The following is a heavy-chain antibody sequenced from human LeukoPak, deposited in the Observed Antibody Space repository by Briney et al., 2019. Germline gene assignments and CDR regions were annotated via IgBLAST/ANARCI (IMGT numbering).Heavy chain of an antibody. Sequence: GGSLRLSCAASGFTFSSYGMHWVRQAPGKGLEWVAVISYDGSNKYYADSVKGRFTISRDNSKNTLYLQMNSLRAEDTAVYYCAKDTLTSHDFWSGYYISYYYYGMDVWGQGTTVTVSS. CDR1: GFTFSSYG. J-gene: IGHJ6*02. CDR2: ISYDGSNK. D-gene: IGHD3-3*01. V-gene: IGHV3-30*18. CDR3: AKDTLTSHDFWSGYYISYYYYGMDV.